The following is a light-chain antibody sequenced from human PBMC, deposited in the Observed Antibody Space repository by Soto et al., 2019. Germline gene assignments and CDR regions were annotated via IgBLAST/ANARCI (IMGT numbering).Light chain of an antibody. V-gene: IGKV3-15*01. CDR3: QQYNNCPWT. Sequence: EIVMTQSPATLSVSAGERATLSCRASQSVSNNLAWYQQKPGQAPRLLIYGASTRATGIPSRFSGSVSGTEFTLTISSLQSEDFAVYYCQQYNNCPWTFGQGTKVEIK. CDR2: GAS. CDR1: QSVSNN. J-gene: IGKJ1*01.